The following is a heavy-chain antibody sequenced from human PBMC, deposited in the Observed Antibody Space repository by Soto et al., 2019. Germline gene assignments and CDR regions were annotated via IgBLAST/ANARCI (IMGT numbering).Heavy chain of an antibody. CDR2: IYFGGSS. Sequence: SETLSLTCTVSGGSIRSYYWSWIRQPPGKGLEWIGYIYFGGSSNYNPSLKSRVTMSIDTSKNQFSLNLTSVTAADTAVYYCAKGLRAVAGLHFDYWGQGTLVTVSS. D-gene: IGHD6-19*01. V-gene: IGHV4-59*01. J-gene: IGHJ4*02. CDR3: AKGLRAVAGLHFDY. CDR1: GGSIRSYY.